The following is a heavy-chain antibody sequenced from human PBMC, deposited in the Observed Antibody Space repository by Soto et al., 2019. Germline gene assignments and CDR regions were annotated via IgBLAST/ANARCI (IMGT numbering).Heavy chain of an antibody. CDR1: VGSISSSNW. J-gene: IGHJ6*02. V-gene: IGHV4-4*02. CDR2: IYHSGST. Sequence: QVQLQESDPGLVKPSGTLSLTCAVSVGSISSSNWLSCFPHHPVKCIELIGEIYHSGSTNNNPSLVSRRPTSVARSKTQLSLKLRSVTAAHTAVYYCTRDMIHGPERSYYYYAMDVWGRGTTVTVSS. CDR3: TRDMIHGPERSYYYYAMDV. D-gene: IGHD3-10*01.